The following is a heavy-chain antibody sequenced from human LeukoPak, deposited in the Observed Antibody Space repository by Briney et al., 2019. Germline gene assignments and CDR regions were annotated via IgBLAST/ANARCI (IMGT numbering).Heavy chain of an antibody. CDR1: GFTFSSYG. Sequence: PGRCLRLSCAASGFTFSSYGMHCVRQAPGKGLEWGAGISSDVSNKYYADSVKARSTISRDTSKNTLYMQMNSLRAEDTAIYYCASSYSHFWSANPWGQGPLVPVSS. CDR3: ASSYSHFWSANP. V-gene: IGHV3-30*03. J-gene: IGHJ5*02. CDR2: ISSDVSNK. D-gene: IGHD3-3*01.